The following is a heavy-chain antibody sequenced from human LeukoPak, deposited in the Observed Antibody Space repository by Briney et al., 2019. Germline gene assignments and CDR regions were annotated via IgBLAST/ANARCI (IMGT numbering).Heavy chain of an antibody. D-gene: IGHD2-2*01. CDR3: ATAVYCSSTSCPLDY. CDR1: GYTLTELS. J-gene: IGHJ4*02. Sequence: ASVKVSCKVSGYTLTELSMHWVRQAPGKGLEWMGGFDPEDGETIYAQKFQGRVTMTEDTSTDTAYMELSSLRSEDTAVYYCATAVYCSSTSCPLDYRGQGTLVTVSS. CDR2: FDPEDGET. V-gene: IGHV1-24*01.